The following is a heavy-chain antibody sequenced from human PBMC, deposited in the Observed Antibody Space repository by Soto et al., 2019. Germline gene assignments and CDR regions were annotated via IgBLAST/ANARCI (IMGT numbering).Heavy chain of an antibody. CDR3: ARGLEMATISYLDY. CDR2: IIPVFGIA. CDR1: GGAFNKYA. D-gene: IGHD5-12*01. V-gene: IGHV1-69*17. Sequence: QVQLVQSGAEITKPGSSVKVSCKASGGAFNKYAMNWVRQAPGQGLEWMGGIIPVFGIANYAQRFRGRVTITADKSTNTGYMVLSGLRAEDTAVYYCARGLEMATISYLDYWGQGTLVTVSS. J-gene: IGHJ4*02.